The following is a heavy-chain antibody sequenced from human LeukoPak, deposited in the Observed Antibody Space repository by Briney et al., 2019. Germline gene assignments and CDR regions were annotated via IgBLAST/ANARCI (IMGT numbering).Heavy chain of an antibody. CDR3: ARGYPTYLNFDY. V-gene: IGHV3-30*03. D-gene: IGHD3-16*02. J-gene: IGHJ4*02. CDR2: ISYDGSNK. Sequence: GGSLRLSCAASGLTFSRYSVNWVRQAPGKGLEWVAVISYDGSNKYYADSVKGRFTIPRDNSKNTLYLQMNSLRAEDTAVYYCARGYPTYLNFDYWGQGTLVTVSS. CDR1: GLTFSRYS.